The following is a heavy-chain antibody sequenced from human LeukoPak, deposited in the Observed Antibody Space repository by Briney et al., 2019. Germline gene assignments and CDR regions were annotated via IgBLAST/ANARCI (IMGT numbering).Heavy chain of an antibody. CDR3: AREPRTTGKYYYYYYMDV. J-gene: IGHJ6*03. CDR2: INTNTGNP. Sequence: ASVKVSCKASGYTFTSYAMYWVRQAPGQGLEWMGWINTNTGNPTYAQGFTGRFVFSLDTSVSTAYLQISSLKAEDTAVYYCAREPRTTGKYYYYYYMDVWGKGTTVTVSS. D-gene: IGHD1-1*01. CDR1: GYTFTSYA. V-gene: IGHV7-4-1*02.